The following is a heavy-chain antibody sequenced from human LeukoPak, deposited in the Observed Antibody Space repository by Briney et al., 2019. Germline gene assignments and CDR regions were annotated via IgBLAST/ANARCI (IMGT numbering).Heavy chain of an antibody. CDR3: ARWHDSSGHYGMDV. CDR2: IYYSGST. CDR1: GGSISSFY. V-gene: IGHV4-59*08. J-gene: IGHJ6*02. D-gene: IGHD3-22*01. Sequence: SETLSLTCTVSGGSISSFYWSWIRQPPGKGLEWIGYIYYSGSTNYNPSLKSRVTISVDTSKNQFSLRLSSVTAADTAVYYCARWHDSSGHYGMDVWGQGTTVTVSS.